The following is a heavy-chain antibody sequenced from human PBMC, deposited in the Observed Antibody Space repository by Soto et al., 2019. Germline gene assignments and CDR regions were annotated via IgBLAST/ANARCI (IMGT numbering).Heavy chain of an antibody. J-gene: IGHJ5*02. CDR3: ARVPYP. CDR1: GGSISSGGYS. Sequence: QLQLQESGSGLVKPSQTLSLTCAVSGGSISSGGYSWSWIRQPPGKGLEWIAYIYRSGSTFYDPALKTRASVSVDRAKTKVSMNVSLIAAADTAATQGARVPYPWGAVTLVTVSS. V-gene: IGHV4-30-2*01. CDR2: IYRSGST.